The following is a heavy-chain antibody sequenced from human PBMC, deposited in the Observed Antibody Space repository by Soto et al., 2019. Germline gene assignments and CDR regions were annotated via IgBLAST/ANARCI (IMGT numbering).Heavy chain of an antibody. CDR3: SRGFYANTSYPRFDF. CDR1: GFTFGDYA. Sequence: EVQLVESGGGFVQPGRSLRLSCTGSGFTFGDYAVSWLRQAPGKGLECVGFIRSKAYGETTDYAASVKGRFTISRDDSRTIAYLRMNSLKTEDTATYYCSRGFYANTSYPRFDFWGQGTLVTVSS. V-gene: IGHV3-49*03. CDR2: IRSKAYGETT. J-gene: IGHJ4*02. D-gene: IGHD2-21*01.